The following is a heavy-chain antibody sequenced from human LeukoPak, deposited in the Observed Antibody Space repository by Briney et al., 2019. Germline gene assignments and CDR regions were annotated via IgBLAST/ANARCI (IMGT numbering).Heavy chain of an antibody. J-gene: IGHJ4*02. CDR1: GFTFSSYS. Sequence: GSLRLSCAASGFTFSSYSMNWVRQAPGKGLEWVGSIYHSGSTYYNPSLKSRVTISEDTSKNQFSLKLSSVTAADTAVYYCASDSSGWYLGGPFDYWGQGTLVTVSS. V-gene: IGHV4-38-2*01. CDR3: ASDSSGWYLGGPFDY. D-gene: IGHD6-19*01. CDR2: IYHSGST.